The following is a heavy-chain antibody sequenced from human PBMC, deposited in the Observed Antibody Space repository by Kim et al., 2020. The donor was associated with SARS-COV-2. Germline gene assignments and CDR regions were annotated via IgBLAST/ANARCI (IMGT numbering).Heavy chain of an antibody. CDR3: ASIALNTKGSGSYSKSDY. CDR2: IYYSGST. D-gene: IGHD3-10*01. J-gene: IGHJ4*02. V-gene: IGHV4-31*03. Sequence: SETLSLTCTVSGGSISSGGYYWSWIRQHPGKGLEWIGYIYYSGSTYYNPSLKSRVTISVDTSKNQFSLKLSSVTAADTAVYYCASIALNTKGSGSYSKSDYWGQGTLVTVSS. CDR1: GGSISSGGYY.